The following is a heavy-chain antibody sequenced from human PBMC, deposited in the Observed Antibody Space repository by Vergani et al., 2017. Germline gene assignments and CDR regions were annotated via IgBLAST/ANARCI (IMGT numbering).Heavy chain of an antibody. CDR2: INHSGST. V-gene: IGHV4-34*01. CDR3: ARDGAGEMATTFDY. Sequence: QVQLQQWGAGLLKPSETLSLTCAVYGGSFSGYYWSWIRQPPGKGLEWIGEINHSGSTNYNPYLKSRGTISVDTSKNQFSLKLSSVTAADTAVYYCARDGAGEMATTFDYWGQGTLVTVSS. D-gene: IGHD5-24*01. J-gene: IGHJ4*02. CDR1: GGSFSGYY.